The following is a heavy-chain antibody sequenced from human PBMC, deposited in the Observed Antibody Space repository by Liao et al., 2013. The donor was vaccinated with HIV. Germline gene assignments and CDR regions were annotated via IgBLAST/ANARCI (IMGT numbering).Heavy chain of an antibody. J-gene: IGHJ3*02. CDR2: IYYSGRT. D-gene: IGHD3-10*01. CDR1: GGSISSNDYY. CDR3: ARDPGGNSGSYYGDAFDI. V-gene: IGHV4-39*07. Sequence: QLQLQESGPGLVKPSETLSLNCSVSGGSISSNDYYWGWIRQPPGKGLEWIGNIYYSGRTYYNPSLKSRVTISVDTSKNQFSLKLSSVTAADTAVYYCARDPGGNSGSYYGDAFDIWGQGTMVTVSS.